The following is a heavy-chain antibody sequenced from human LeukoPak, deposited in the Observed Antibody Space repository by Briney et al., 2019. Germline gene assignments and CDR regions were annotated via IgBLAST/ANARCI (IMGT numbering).Heavy chain of an antibody. J-gene: IGHJ4*02. V-gene: IGHV4-39*01. D-gene: IGHD3-10*01. CDR1: GGSISSSSYY. CDR3: ARQDYGLGSYYFDY. CDR2: IYYSGST. Sequence: SETLSLTCTVSGGSISSSSYYWGWIRQPPGKGLEWIGSIYYSGSTYYNPSLKSRVTISVDTSKNQFSLKLSSVTAADTAVYYCARQDYGLGSYYFDYWGQGTLVTVSS.